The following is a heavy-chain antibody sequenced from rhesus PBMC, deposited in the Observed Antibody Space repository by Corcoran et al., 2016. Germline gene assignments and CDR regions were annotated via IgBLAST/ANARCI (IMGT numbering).Heavy chain of an antibody. J-gene: IGHJ4*01. D-gene: IGHD1-7*02. CDR1: GGSLSDNYY. CDR2: IYCSSGSP. V-gene: IGHV4S9*01. Sequence: QVQLQESGPGLVKPSETLSLTCAVSGGSLSDNYYWNWIRPPPGKGREWNGNIYCSSGSPYFNPSLKSRVTSSKDTSKNQFSLKLSAVTAADTAVYYCARGKDWNDWAYWGQGVLVTVSS. CDR3: ARGKDWNDWAY.